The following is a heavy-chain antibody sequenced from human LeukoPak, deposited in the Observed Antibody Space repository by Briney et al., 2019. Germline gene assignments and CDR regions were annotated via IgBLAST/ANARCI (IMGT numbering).Heavy chain of an antibody. CDR1: GYTFNSYY. J-gene: IGHJ4*02. V-gene: IGHV1-46*02. CDR3: ARAGGFGSWTPYDY. Sequence: GASVKVSCKASGYTFNSYYMHWVRQAPGQGLEWMGIINPSGGSTSYAQKFQGRVTMTRDTSISTAYMELSRLRSDDTAVYYCARAGGFGSWTPYDYWGQGTLVTVSS. D-gene: IGHD3-10*01. CDR2: INPSGGST.